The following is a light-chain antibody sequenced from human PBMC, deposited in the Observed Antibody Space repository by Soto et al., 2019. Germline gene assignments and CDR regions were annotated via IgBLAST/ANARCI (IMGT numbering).Light chain of an antibody. J-gene: IGLJ3*02. CDR1: SSNIGSNT. CDR2: NDF. CDR3: GAWDDSLSGVV. V-gene: IGLV1-44*01. Sequence: QSVLTQLPSASGTPRQRVTISCSGSSSNIGSNTVNWYQQLPGTAPKLLIYNDFQRPSGVPDRFSGSKSGTSASLAISGLQSEDEADYYCGAWDDSLSGVVFGGGTKVTVL.